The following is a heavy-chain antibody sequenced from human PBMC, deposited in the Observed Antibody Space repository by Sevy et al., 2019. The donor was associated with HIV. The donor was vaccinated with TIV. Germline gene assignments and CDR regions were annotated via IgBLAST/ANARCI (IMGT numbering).Heavy chain of an antibody. CDR3: ARRIRYDSSGYGFYFDH. D-gene: IGHD3-22*01. J-gene: IGHJ4*02. CDR1: GFTFDDYG. CDR2: INWNGGNT. Sequence: GGSLRLSCAASGFTFDDYGMTWVRQAPGKGLEWVSGINWNGGNTGYADSAKGRFTISRDNAKNSLYLQMNSLRAEDTALYHCARRIRYDSSGYGFYFDHWGQGTLVTVSS. V-gene: IGHV3-20*01.